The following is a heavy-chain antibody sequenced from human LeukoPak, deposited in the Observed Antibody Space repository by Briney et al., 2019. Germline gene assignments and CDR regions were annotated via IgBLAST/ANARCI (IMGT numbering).Heavy chain of an antibody. Sequence: SETLSLTCAVSGYSISSGYYWSWIRQPPGKGLEWIGYIYYSGSTNYNPSLKSRVTISVDTSKNQFSLKLSSVTAADTAVYYCARAGIAVAGTNWFDPWGQGTLVTVSS. CDR1: GYSISSGYY. V-gene: IGHV4-61*01. D-gene: IGHD6-19*01. J-gene: IGHJ5*02. CDR3: ARAGIAVAGTNWFDP. CDR2: IYYSGST.